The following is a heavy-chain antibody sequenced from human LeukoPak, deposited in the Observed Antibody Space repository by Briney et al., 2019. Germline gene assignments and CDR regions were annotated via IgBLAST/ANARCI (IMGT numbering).Heavy chain of an antibody. CDR1: GGSISSYY. CDR3: ARVLQQWRGGDAFDI. Sequence: SETLSLTCTVSGGSISSYYWSWIRQPAGKGLEWIGRIYTSGSTNYNPSLKSRVTMSVDTSKNQFSLKLSSVTAADTAVYYCARVLQQWRGGDAFDIWGQGTMVTVSS. CDR2: IYTSGST. J-gene: IGHJ3*02. V-gene: IGHV4-4*07. D-gene: IGHD6-19*01.